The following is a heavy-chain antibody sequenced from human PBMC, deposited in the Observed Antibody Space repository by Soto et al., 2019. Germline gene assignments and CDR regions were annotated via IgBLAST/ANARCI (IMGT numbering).Heavy chain of an antibody. CDR3: AREIEAGDFDS. CDR2: IWYDGSNK. J-gene: IGHJ4*02. Sequence: GVSLRLSCAASGFTFSSYVMHWVRQAPGKGLEWVAVIWYDGSNKNYADSVKGRFTISRDNSKNTLYLQMNSLRADDTALYSCAREIEAGDFDSWGQGTLVTVSS. CDR1: GFTFSSYV. D-gene: IGHD6-13*01. V-gene: IGHV3-33*01.